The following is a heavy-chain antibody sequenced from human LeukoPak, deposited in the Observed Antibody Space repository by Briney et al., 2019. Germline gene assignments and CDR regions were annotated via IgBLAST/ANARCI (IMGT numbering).Heavy chain of an antibody. CDR1: GGSISSYY. CDR2: IYYSGST. CDR3: ARHYYDSSGYWAFDY. Sequence: SETLSLTCIVSGGSISSYYWSWIRQPPGKGLEWIGYIYYSGSTNYNPSLKNRLTISIDTSKNQFSLKLSSVTAADTAVYYCARHYYDSSGYWAFDYWGQGTLVTVSP. D-gene: IGHD3-22*01. J-gene: IGHJ4*02. V-gene: IGHV4-59*08.